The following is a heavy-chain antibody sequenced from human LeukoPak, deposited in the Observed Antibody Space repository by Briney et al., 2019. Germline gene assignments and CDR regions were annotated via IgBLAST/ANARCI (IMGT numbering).Heavy chain of an antibody. Sequence: KPSETLSLTCAVSGYSISSGYYWGWIRQPPGKGLEWIGSIYHSGSTYYNPSLKSRVTISVDTSKNQFSLKLSSVTAADTAAYYCARDPGVVVVPAAPRGSSEVSDYWGQGTLVTVSS. J-gene: IGHJ4*02. CDR1: GYSISSGYY. CDR2: IYHSGST. D-gene: IGHD2-2*01. V-gene: IGHV4-38-2*02. CDR3: ARDPGVVVVPAAPRGSSEVSDY.